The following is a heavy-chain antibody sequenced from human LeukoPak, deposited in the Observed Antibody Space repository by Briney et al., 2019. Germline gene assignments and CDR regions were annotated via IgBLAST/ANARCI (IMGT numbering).Heavy chain of an antibody. J-gene: IGHJ6*03. V-gene: IGHV3-7*01. CDR1: GFTFGDYA. Sequence: GGSLRLSCTASGFTFGDYAMSWFRQAPGKGLEWVANIKQDGNQNYYVDSVRGRFTISRDNAKNSLHLQMNSLRAEDTAVYYCARELHYAAQDGDYYYYMDVWGKGTTVTVSS. CDR3: ARELHYAAQDGDYYYYMDV. CDR2: IKQDGNQN. D-gene: IGHD3-16*01.